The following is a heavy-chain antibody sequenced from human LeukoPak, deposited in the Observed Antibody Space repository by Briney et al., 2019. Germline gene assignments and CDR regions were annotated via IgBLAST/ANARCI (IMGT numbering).Heavy chain of an antibody. CDR2: ISAYNGNT. D-gene: IGHD3-22*01. Sequence: ASVKVSCKASGYTFTSYGISWVRQAPGQGLEWMGWISAYNGNTNYAQKLQGGVTMTTDTSTSTAYMELRSLRSDDTAVYYCASGRGGYYYDSSGYYDYWGQGTLVTVSS. CDR1: GYTFTSYG. J-gene: IGHJ4*02. CDR3: ASGRGGYYYDSSGYYDY. V-gene: IGHV1-18*01.